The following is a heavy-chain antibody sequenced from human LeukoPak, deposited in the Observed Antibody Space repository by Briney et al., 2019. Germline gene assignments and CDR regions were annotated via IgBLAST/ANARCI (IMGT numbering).Heavy chain of an antibody. CDR3: ASSRSSSWPTFDY. CDR2: IYYSGST. Sequence: SETLSLTCTVSGGSISSYYWSWIRQPPGKGLEWIGYIYYSGSTNYNPSLKSRVTISVDMSKNQFSLKLSSVTAADTAVYYCASSRSSSWPTFDYWGQGTLVTVSS. J-gene: IGHJ4*02. V-gene: IGHV4-59*01. CDR1: GGSISSYY. D-gene: IGHD6-13*01.